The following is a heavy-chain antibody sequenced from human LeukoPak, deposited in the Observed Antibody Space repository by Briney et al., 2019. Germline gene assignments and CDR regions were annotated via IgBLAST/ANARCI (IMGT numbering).Heavy chain of an antibody. CDR3: ARDRCSGGTCYSHPSYFGL. J-gene: IGHJ4*02. D-gene: IGHD2-15*01. V-gene: IGHV3-21*01. Sequence: GGSLRLSCAASGFTFSTYSMNWVRQAPGQGLEWVASFSTTNFYIYYADSVQGRFTISRDNAKNSLYLEMNSLRADDTAVYYCARDRCSGGTCYSHPSYFGLWGQGTLVTVSS. CDR1: GFTFSTYS. CDR2: FSTTNFYI.